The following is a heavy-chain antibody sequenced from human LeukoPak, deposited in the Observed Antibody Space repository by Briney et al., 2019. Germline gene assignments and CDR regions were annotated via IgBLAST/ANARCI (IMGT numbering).Heavy chain of an antibody. V-gene: IGHV3-7*01. CDR3: ARDLDIEVVATTSWYDAFDI. Sequence: GGSLRLSCAASGFTLSIYWMTWVRQTPGKGLEWVANINPDGSVKNYVDSVKGRFTISRDNAENSVYLQMNSLRVEDTAVYYCARDLDIEVVATTSWYDAFDIWGQGTMVTVSS. CDR1: GFTLSIYW. J-gene: IGHJ3*02. D-gene: IGHD2-2*01. CDR2: INPDGSVK.